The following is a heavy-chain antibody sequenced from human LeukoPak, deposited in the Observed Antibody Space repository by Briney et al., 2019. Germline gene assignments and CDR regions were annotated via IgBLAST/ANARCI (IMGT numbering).Heavy chain of an antibody. CDR1: GFTFSTYA. V-gene: IGHV3-23*01. J-gene: IGHJ4*02. CDR2: ISESGAST. Sequence: GGSLRLSCAASGFTFSTYAMSWVRQAPGKGLEWASSISESGASTYYADSVKGRFTISRDNSKNTVYLQMNSLTVGDTAVYFCARGGGSQFHSWGQGTLVTVSS. D-gene: IGHD1-26*01. CDR3: ARGGGSQFHS.